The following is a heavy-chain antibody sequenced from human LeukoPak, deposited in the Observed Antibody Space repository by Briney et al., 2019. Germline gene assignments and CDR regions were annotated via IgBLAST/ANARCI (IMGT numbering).Heavy chain of an antibody. CDR2: IYHSGST. CDR1: GCSISSGYY. J-gene: IGHJ4*02. CDR3: ARFSPPNYGGNSAGLDY. V-gene: IGHV4-38-2*02. Sequence: SETLSLTCTVSGCSISSGYYWGWIRQPPGKGLEWIGSIYHSGSTYYNPSLKSRVTISVDTSKNQFSLKLSSVTAADTAVYYCARFSPPNYGGNSAGLDYWGQGTLVTVSS. D-gene: IGHD4-23*01.